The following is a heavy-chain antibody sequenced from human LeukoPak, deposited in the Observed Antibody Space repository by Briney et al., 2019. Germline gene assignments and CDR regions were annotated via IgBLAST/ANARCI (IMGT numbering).Heavy chain of an antibody. Sequence: GGSLRLSCAASGFTFSSYGMHWVRQAPGKGLEWVAFIRYDGSNKYYADSVKGRFTISRDNSKDTLYLQMNSLRAEDTAVYYCAKDREDYYDSSGYYSYYFDYWGQGTLVTVSS. V-gene: IGHV3-30*02. CDR2: IRYDGSNK. CDR1: GFTFSSYG. CDR3: AKDREDYYDSSGYYSYYFDY. J-gene: IGHJ4*02. D-gene: IGHD3-22*01.